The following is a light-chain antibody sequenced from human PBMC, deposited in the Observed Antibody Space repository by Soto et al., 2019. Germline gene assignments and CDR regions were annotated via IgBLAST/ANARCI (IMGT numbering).Light chain of an antibody. CDR2: GAS. J-gene: IGKJ4*01. Sequence: ELVLTQSPGTLSLSPGARATLSCRASQSVDSSHLAWYQHRPGRAPRLLVYGASRMATGVPDRFSGSGSGTHFTLSIRRLESEDFAVYYCQQYETSPFTFGGGTKVDIK. V-gene: IGKV3-20*01. CDR3: QQYETSPFT. CDR1: QSVDSSH.